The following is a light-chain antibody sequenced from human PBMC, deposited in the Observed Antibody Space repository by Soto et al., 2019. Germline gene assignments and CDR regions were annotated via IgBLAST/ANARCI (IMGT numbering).Light chain of an antibody. CDR1: QSVSSN. CDR3: QRYNNWGFT. V-gene: IGKV3-15*01. CDR2: GAS. Sequence: EIVMTQSPATLSVSPGERATLSCRASQSVSSNLAWYQQKPGQAPRLLIYGASTRAIGIPARFSGSGSGKDFTLTISSLQAEDFAVYYCQRYNNWGFTFGPGTKVNIK. J-gene: IGKJ3*01.